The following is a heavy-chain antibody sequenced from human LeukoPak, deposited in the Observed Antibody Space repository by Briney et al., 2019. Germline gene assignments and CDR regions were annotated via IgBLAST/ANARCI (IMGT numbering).Heavy chain of an antibody. J-gene: IGHJ1*01. V-gene: IGHV3-66*01. CDR1: GFTVSSNY. CDR3: ARVEDYYDSSGYYYQYFQH. D-gene: IGHD3-22*01. Sequence: GGSLRLSCAASGFTVSSNYMSWVRQAPGKGLEWVSVIYSGGSTYYADSVKGRFTISRDNSKNTLYLQMNSLRAEDTAVYYCARVEDYYDSSGYYYQYFQHWGQGTLVTVS. CDR2: IYSGGST.